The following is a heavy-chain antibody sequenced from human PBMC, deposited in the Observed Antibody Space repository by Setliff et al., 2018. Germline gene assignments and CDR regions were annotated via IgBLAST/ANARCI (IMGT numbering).Heavy chain of an antibody. D-gene: IGHD3-3*01. Sequence: LSLTCTASGDSISRANYYWSWIRQSAGKGLECLGRIYTDGSTKYNPSLNSRVTLLIDTAKNQISLRLSSVTAADTAVYFCSRVTGFSYMDVWGKGTTVTVS. J-gene: IGHJ6*03. V-gene: IGHV4-61*02. CDR2: IYTDGST. CDR3: SRVTGFSYMDV. CDR1: GDSISRANYY.